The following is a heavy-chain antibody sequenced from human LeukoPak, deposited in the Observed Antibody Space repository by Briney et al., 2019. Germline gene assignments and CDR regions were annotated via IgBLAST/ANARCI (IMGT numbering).Heavy chain of an antibody. CDR1: GGSISSGGYY. D-gene: IGHD2-2*01. J-gene: IGHJ4*02. CDR3: ASRGYCSSTSCYVFGVYYFDY. CDR2: IYHSGST. Sequence: SETLSLTCTVSGGSISSGGYYWSWIRQPPGKGLEWIGEIYHSGSTNYNPSPKSRVTISVDKSKNQFSLKLSSVTAADTAVYYCASRGYCSSTSCYVFGVYYFDYWGQGTLVTVSS. V-gene: IGHV4-39*07.